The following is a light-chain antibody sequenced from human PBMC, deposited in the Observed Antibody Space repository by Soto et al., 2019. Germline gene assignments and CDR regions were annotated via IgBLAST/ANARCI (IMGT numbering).Light chain of an antibody. J-gene: IGKJ1*01. CDR3: QNYGSLTSST. Sequence: EIVLMQSPGTLSLSPGERATLSCRASQSVSSSYLAWYQQKPGQAPRLIIYGASSRATGIPDRFNGSGSGTDFTLTISRLEPEDFAVYYCQNYGSLTSSTFGQGTKVEIK. CDR1: QSVSSSY. CDR2: GAS. V-gene: IGKV3-20*01.